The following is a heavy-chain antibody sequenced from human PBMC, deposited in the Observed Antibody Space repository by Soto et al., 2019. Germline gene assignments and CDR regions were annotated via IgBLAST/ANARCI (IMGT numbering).Heavy chain of an antibody. CDR1: GHSIRSGSY. D-gene: IGHD1-26*01. J-gene: IGHJ4*02. CDR2: VYHSGST. Sequence: PSETLSLTCGVSGHSIRSGSYWGWIRQPPGKGLEWIGSVYHSGSTHYNPSLKSRVTISVDTSKNHFSLRLTSVTAADTAIYYCARNRTGALFDYWGQGALVTV. V-gene: IGHV4-38-2*01. CDR3: ARNRTGALFDY.